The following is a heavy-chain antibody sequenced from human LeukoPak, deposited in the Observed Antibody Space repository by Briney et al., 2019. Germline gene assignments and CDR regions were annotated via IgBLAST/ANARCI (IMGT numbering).Heavy chain of an antibody. Sequence: GGSLRLSCAASGFTFSSYAMHWVRQAPGKGLEYVSAISSNGGSTYYANSVKGRFTISRDNSKNTLYLQMGSLRAEDMAVYYCARGDYVWGSSDYWGQGTLVTVSS. CDR2: ISSNGGST. V-gene: IGHV3-64*01. D-gene: IGHD3-16*01. CDR1: GFTFSSYA. CDR3: ARGDYVWGSSDY. J-gene: IGHJ4*02.